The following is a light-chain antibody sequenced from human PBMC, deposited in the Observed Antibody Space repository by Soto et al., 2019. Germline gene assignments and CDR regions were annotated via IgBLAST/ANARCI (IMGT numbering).Light chain of an antibody. CDR2: GAS. J-gene: IGKJ2*01. Sequence: EILLTQSPGTLSLSPGERATLSCRASQSVSNSYLAWYQQKPGQAPRLLIYGASGRATGIPDRFSGSGSGTDFTLTISRLEPEDFAVYYCQQYGSSPYTFGKGTELEI. CDR1: QSVSNSY. CDR3: QQYGSSPYT. V-gene: IGKV3-20*01.